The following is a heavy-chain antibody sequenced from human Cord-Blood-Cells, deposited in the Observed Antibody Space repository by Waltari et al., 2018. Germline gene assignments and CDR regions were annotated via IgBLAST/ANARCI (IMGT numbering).Heavy chain of an antibody. Sequence: QVQLQQWGAGLLKPSETLSLTCAVYGGSFSGYYWSWIRQPPGKGLEWIGEINHRGSPNYHPSLKSRVTISVDTSKNQVSLKLSSVTAADTAVYYCARGGGYYYDSSGYYYYYGMDVWGQGTTVTVSS. V-gene: IGHV4-34*01. D-gene: IGHD3-22*01. J-gene: IGHJ6*02. CDR2: INHRGSP. CDR1: GGSFSGYY. CDR3: ARGGGYYYDSSGYYYYYGMDV.